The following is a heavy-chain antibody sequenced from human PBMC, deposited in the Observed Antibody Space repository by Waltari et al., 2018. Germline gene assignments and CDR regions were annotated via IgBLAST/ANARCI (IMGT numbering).Heavy chain of an antibody. Sequence: QVQLVESGGGVVQPGRSLSLSCAASGFTFSSYAMHWVRQAPGKGLEWVAVISYDGSNKYYADSVKGRFTISRDNSKNTLYLQMNSLRAEDTAVYYCARDAPGGNFDYWGQGTLVTVSS. CDR2: ISYDGSNK. CDR1: GFTFSSYA. D-gene: IGHD2-15*01. CDR3: ARDAPGGNFDY. J-gene: IGHJ4*02. V-gene: IGHV3-30-3*01.